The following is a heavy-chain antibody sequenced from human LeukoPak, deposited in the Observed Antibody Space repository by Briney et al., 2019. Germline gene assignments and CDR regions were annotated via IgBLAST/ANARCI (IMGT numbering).Heavy chain of an antibody. D-gene: IGHD3-22*01. CDR1: GFTFSSYW. CDR2: INSDGSST. V-gene: IGHV3-74*01. Sequence: GGSLRLSCAASGFTFSSYWMHCVRHAPGEGLVWVSRINSDGSSTSYADSVTGRFTISRDNAKNTLYLQMNSLRAEDTAVYYCASVSDSSGYWLFDYWGQGTLVTVSS. J-gene: IGHJ4*02. CDR3: ASVSDSSGYWLFDY.